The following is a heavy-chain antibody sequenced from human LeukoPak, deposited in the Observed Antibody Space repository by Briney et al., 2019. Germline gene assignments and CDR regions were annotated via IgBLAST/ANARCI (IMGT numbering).Heavy chain of an antibody. CDR3: AADPSSIVGATYYYGMDV. CDR1: GFTFTSSA. J-gene: IGHJ6*02. D-gene: IGHD1-26*01. V-gene: IGHV1-58*02. CDR2: IVVGSGNT. Sequence: SVKVSCKASGFTFTSSAMQWVRQVRGQRLEWIGWIVVGSGNTNYAQKFQERVTITRDMSTSTAYMELSSLRSEDTAVYYCAADPSSIVGATYYYGMDVWGQGTTVTVSS.